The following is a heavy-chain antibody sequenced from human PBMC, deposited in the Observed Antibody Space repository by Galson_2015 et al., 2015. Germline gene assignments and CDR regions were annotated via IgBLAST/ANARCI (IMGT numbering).Heavy chain of an antibody. J-gene: IGHJ6*03. Sequence: ETLSLTRTVSGGSISSYYWSWIRQPPGRGLEWIGYIYYSGSTNYNPSLKSRVTISVDTSKNQFSLKLSSVTAADTAVYYCARQGLGIYYYMDVWGKGTTVTVSS. CDR2: IYYSGST. CDR1: GGSISSYY. D-gene: IGHD7-27*01. CDR3: ARQGLGIYYYMDV. V-gene: IGHV4-59*08.